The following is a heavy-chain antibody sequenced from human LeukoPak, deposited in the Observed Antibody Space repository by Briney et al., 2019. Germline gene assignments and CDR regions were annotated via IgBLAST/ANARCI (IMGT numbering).Heavy chain of an antibody. CDR1: GGSFSGYY. CDR3: ARGLNGYSSGWYYY. V-gene: IGHV4-34*01. D-gene: IGHD6-19*01. Sequence: PSETLSLTCAVYGGSFSGYYWSWIRQPPGKGLEWIGETNHSGSTNYNPSLKSRVTISVDTSKNQFSLKLSSVTAADTAVYYCARGLNGYSSGWYYYWGQGTLVTVSS. CDR2: TNHSGST. J-gene: IGHJ4*02.